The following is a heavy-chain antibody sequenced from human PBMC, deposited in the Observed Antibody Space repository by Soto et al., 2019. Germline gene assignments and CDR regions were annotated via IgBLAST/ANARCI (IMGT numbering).Heavy chain of an antibody. CDR2: ISSNGGST. Sequence: GGSLRLSCSASGFTFSSYSMHWVRQAPGKGLEYVSVISSNGGSTYCADSVKGRFTISRDNSKNTLYLQMSSLRAEATAVYYCVKAHGYDFDYWGQGTLVTVSS. CDR3: VKAHGYDFDY. D-gene: IGHD5-12*01. CDR1: GFTFSSYS. J-gene: IGHJ4*02. V-gene: IGHV3-64D*06.